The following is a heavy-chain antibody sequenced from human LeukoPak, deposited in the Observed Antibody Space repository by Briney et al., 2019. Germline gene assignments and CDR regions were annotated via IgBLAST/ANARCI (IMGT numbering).Heavy chain of an antibody. Sequence: PGGSLRFSCAASDFTFSEHWMDWVRQAPGRGLEWVGRIKKKTDRYTTEYAASVKGRFTISRDDSKNSLYLQMNSLKTEDTAVYYCADVGATKADYWGQGTLVTVSS. D-gene: IGHD1-26*01. J-gene: IGHJ4*02. CDR3: ADVGATKADY. V-gene: IGHV3-72*01. CDR1: DFTFSEHW. CDR2: IKKKTDRYTT.